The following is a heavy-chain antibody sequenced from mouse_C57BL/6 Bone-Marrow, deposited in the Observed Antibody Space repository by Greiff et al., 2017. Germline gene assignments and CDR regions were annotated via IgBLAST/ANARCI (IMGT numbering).Heavy chain of an antibody. CDR2: ISSGGSYT. V-gene: IGHV5-6*01. CDR1: GFTFSSYG. J-gene: IGHJ3*01. Sequence: EVQLKESGGDLVKPGGSLKLSCAASGFTFSSYGMSWVRQTPDKRLEWVATISSGGSYTYYPDSVKGRFTISRDNAKNTLYLQMSSLKSEDTAMYYCARRDWDAFAYWGQGTLVTVSA. D-gene: IGHD4-1*01. CDR3: ARRDWDAFAY.